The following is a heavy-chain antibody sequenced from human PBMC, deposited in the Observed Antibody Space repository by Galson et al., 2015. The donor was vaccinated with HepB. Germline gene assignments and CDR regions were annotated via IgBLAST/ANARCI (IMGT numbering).Heavy chain of an antibody. Sequence: LSLTCAVSGGSIRTGGYSWTWVRQPPGKGLEWIGHIYHSGSTYYNPSLKSRVTISVDRSKNQFSLNLMSVTAADTAVYYCARDRIPAIVIGPFDVWGQGKLVIVSS. CDR3: ARDRIPAIVIGPFDV. D-gene: IGHD2-2*01. CDR1: GGSIRTGGYS. J-gene: IGHJ3*01. V-gene: IGHV4-30-2*01. CDR2: IYHSGST.